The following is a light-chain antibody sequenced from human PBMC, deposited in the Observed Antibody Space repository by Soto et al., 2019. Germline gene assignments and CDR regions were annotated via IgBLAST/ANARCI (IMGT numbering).Light chain of an antibody. J-gene: IGKJ5*01. CDR2: WGS. V-gene: IGKV3-20*01. CDR3: QQYDTSPIT. Sequence: EIVLAQSPGTLSLSPGGRATLSCRASQTISSRFLTWYQQKPGQAPRLLIYWGSSRATGIPVWFSGRGSGTDFIVTIIGLEPEDFAVYFCQQYDTSPITLGQATRLEI. CDR1: QTISSRF.